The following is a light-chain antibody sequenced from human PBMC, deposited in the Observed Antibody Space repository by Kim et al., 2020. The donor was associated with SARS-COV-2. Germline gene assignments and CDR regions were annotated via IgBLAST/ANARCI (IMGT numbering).Light chain of an antibody. CDR1: QGSGSK. V-gene: IGKV3-15*01. CDR2: DVS. CDR3: QQYNNWWS. J-gene: IGKJ1*01. Sequence: SGCPGDRATLTCWASQGSGSKLTWYQQNPGQPPRLLLFDVSTRATGVPARFSGSGSGKEFTLTISSPQPEDVAVYYCQQYNNWWSFGRGTKVDI.